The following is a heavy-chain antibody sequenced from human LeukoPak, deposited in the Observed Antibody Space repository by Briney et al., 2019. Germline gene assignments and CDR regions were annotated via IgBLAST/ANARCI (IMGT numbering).Heavy chain of an antibody. CDR2: INHSGST. Sequence: PSETLSLTCAVYGGSFSGYYWSWIRQPPGKGLEWIGEINHSGSTNYNPSLKSRVTISVDTSKNQSSLKLSSVTAADTAVYYCAASWIQLWLHNWFDPWGQGTLVTVSS. CDR1: GGSFSGYY. J-gene: IGHJ5*02. V-gene: IGHV4-34*01. CDR3: AASWIQLWLHNWFDP. D-gene: IGHD5-18*01.